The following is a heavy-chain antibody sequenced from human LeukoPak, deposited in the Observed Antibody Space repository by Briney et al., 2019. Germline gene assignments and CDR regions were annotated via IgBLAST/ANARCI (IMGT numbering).Heavy chain of an antibody. CDR1: GFTFSIYA. J-gene: IGHJ4*02. CDR2: ISYDGSNK. D-gene: IGHD3-22*01. Sequence: PGGSLRLSCAASGFTFSIYAMHWVRQAPGKGLEWVAVISYDGSNKYYADSVKGRLTISRDNSKNTLYLQMNSLRAEDTAVYYCARDGRNYYDSSGYYPYYFDYWGQGTLVTVSS. CDR3: ARDGRNYYDSSGYYPYYFDY. V-gene: IGHV3-30-3*01.